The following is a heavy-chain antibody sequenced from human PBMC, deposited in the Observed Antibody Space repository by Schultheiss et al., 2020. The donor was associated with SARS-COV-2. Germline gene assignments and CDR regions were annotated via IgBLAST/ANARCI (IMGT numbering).Heavy chain of an antibody. J-gene: IGHJ3*02. D-gene: IGHD7-27*01. CDR1: GFTFSDYY. CDR2: ISNTGSYT. V-gene: IGHV3-11*05. Sequence: GESLKISCAASGFTFSDYYMSWIRQAPGKGLEWVSYISNTGSYTNYADSVKDRFTISRDNAKNSLYLQIDNLRAEDTAVYYCARELNWGDDAFDIWGQGTKVTVSS. CDR3: ARELNWGDDAFDI.